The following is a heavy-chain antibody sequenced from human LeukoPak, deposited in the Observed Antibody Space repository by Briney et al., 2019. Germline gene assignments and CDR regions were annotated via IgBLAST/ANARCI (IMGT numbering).Heavy chain of an antibody. J-gene: IGHJ4*02. CDR2: IKQDGSEK. CDR3: ARCHFYYDSSGYYSGFDY. CDR1: GFTFSDYW. D-gene: IGHD3-22*01. V-gene: IGHV3-7*01. Sequence: GGSLRLSCAASGFTFSDYWMSWVRQAPGKGLEWVANIKQDGSEKYYVDSVKGRFTISRDNAKNSLYLQMNSLRAEDTAVYYCARCHFYYDSSGYYSGFDYWGQGTLVTVSS.